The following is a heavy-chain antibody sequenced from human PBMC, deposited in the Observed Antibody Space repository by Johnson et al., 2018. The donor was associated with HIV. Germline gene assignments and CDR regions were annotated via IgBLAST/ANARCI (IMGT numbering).Heavy chain of an antibody. CDR1: GFTFSSYG. CDR3: AKDSPGWLVGAIGEDAFDI. CDR2: IWYDGSKK. Sequence: QVQLVESGGGVVQPGKSLRLSCAASGFTFSSYGMHWVRQAPGKGLQWVAAIWYDGSKKYYADSVKGRFTISRDNSKNTLYLQMNSLRAEDTAVYYCAKDSPGWLVGAIGEDAFDIWCQGTMVTVSS. J-gene: IGHJ3*02. D-gene: IGHD1-26*01. V-gene: IGHV3-33*06.